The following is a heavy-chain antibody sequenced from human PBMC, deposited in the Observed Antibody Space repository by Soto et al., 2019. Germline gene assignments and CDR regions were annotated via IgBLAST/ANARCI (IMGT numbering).Heavy chain of an antibody. J-gene: IGHJ1*01. V-gene: IGHV4-39*02. CDR3: ARAPPYYDSSGYYSSFEDFQH. D-gene: IGHD3-22*01. CDR1: GGSISSNIYY. Sequence: PSETLSLTCTVSGGSISSNIYYWGWIRQPPGKGLEWIGNIHYSGSTSYDSSLQSRVTISIDTSKNQFSLKLSSVTATDTAVYYCARAPPYYDSSGYYSSFEDFQHWGQGTLVTVSS. CDR2: IHYSGST.